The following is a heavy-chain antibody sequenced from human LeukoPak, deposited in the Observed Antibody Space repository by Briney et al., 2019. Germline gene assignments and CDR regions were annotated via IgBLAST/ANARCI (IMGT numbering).Heavy chain of an antibody. CDR3: AGDRHWAFDI. Sequence: GGSLRLSCAASGFTFSSYSMNWVRQAPGKGLEWVSYISYSSSTLYYADSVEGRFTISRDNAKNSLYLQMNSLRDEDTAVYYCAGDRHWAFDIWGQGTMVTVSS. J-gene: IGHJ3*02. V-gene: IGHV3-48*02. CDR2: ISYSSSTL. CDR1: GFTFSSYS.